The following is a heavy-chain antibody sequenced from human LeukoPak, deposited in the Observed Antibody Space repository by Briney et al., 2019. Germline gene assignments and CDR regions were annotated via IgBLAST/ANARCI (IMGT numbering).Heavy chain of an antibody. J-gene: IGHJ2*01. CDR1: GYSISSGYF. D-gene: IGHD6-13*01. Sequence: SETLPLTCTVSGYSISSGYFWGWIRQPPGKGLEWIGYIYYSGSTNYNPSLKSRVTISVDTSKNQFSLKLSSVTAADTAVYYCARDRHVAAAGPYWYFDLWGRGTLVTVSS. V-gene: IGHV4-61*01. CDR2: IYYSGST. CDR3: ARDRHVAAAGPYWYFDL.